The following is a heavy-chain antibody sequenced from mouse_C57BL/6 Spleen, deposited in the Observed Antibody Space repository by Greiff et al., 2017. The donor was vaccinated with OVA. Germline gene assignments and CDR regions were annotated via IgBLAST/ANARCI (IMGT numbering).Heavy chain of an antibody. D-gene: IGHD4-1*01. J-gene: IGHJ4*01. CDR1: GFTFSDYG. CDR3: ARGLTGPMDY. CDR2: VSRGGSTT. Sequence: EVQGVESGGGLVKPGGSLKLSCAASGFTFSDYGMHWVRQAPETGLEWVAYVSRGGSTTYYADTVKGRFTISRDNAKNTRFLQMTSLRSEDTAMYYCARGLTGPMDYWGQGTSVTVSS. V-gene: IGHV5-17*01.